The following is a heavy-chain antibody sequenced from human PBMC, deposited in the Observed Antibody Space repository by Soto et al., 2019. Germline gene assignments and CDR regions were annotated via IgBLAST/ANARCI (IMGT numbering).Heavy chain of an antibody. CDR3: ARAYSSGWYWAFDY. J-gene: IGHJ4*02. CDR2: IYSGGST. V-gene: IGHV3-66*01. D-gene: IGHD6-19*01. Sequence: EVQLVESGGGLVQPGGSLRLSCAASGFTVSSNYMSWVRQAPGKGLEWVSVIYSGGSTYYADSVKGRFTISRDNSKNTLYLQMNSLRAEDTAVYYCARAYSSGWYWAFDYWGQGTLVTVSS. CDR1: GFTVSSNY.